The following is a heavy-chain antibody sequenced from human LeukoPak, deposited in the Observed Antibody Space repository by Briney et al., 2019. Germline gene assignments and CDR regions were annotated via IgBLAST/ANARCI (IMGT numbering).Heavy chain of an antibody. J-gene: IGHJ4*02. V-gene: IGHV1-46*01. CDR3: GREIEGTTDY. CDR1: GYTFTIYY. CDR2: IKPSDGFT. Sequence: ASVTVSFTSSGYTFTIYYVHWVRQAPGQRREGMGVIKPSDGFTSYAQKFQGRLTVTRDMSTSTVYMELNRLRSEDTAVYFCGREIEGTTDYWGQGTLVTVSS. D-gene: IGHD1-7*01.